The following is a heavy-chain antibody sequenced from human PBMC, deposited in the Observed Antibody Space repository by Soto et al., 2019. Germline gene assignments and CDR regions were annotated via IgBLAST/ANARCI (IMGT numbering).Heavy chain of an antibody. CDR3: ARERTGNSGPNYYYYYGMDV. D-gene: IGHD1-1*01. Sequence: PSETLSLTCTVSGGSVSSGSYYWSWIRQPPGKGLGWIGYIYYSGSTNYNPSLKSRVTISVDTSKNQFSLKLSSVTAADTAVYYCARERTGNSGPNYYYYYGMDVWGQGTTVTVSS. V-gene: IGHV4-61*01. CDR2: IYYSGST. CDR1: GGSVSSGSYY. J-gene: IGHJ6*02.